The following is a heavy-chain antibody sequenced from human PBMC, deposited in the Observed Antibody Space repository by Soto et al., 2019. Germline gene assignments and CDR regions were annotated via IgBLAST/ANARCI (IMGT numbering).Heavy chain of an antibody. CDR2: IYTSGST. CDR1: GGSISSYY. V-gene: IGHV4-4*07. CDR3: ARSSAYYYDSSGYWEDGFDY. Sequence: QVQLQESGPGLVKPSETLSLTCTVSGGSISSYYWSWIRQPAGKGLEWIGRIYTSGSTNYNPSPKRRVTMSVDTSKNQFSLKLSSVTAADTAVYYCARSSAYYYDSSGYWEDGFDYWGQGTLVTVSS. J-gene: IGHJ4*02. D-gene: IGHD3-22*01.